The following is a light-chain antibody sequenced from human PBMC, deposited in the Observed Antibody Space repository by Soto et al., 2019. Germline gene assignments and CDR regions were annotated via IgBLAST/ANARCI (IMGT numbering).Light chain of an antibody. CDR2: DVS. J-gene: IGLJ2*01. CDR3: SSYSTNSPVL. Sequence: HSVLTQPASVSGSPGQSITISCTGTSSDVGGYNYVSWYQHHPGKAPKLIIYDVSNRPSGVSNRFSASKSDNTASLTISGLQAEDEADYYCSSYSTNSPVLLGGGTKVTVL. CDR1: SSDVGGYNY. V-gene: IGLV2-14*03.